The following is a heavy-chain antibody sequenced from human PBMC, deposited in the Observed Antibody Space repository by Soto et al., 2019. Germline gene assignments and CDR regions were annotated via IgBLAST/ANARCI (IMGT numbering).Heavy chain of an antibody. CDR2: IGGRSDI. V-gene: IGHV3-21*01. CDR1: GFTFNSYS. CDR3: ARAKTLCPLAYRLDV. J-gene: IGHJ6*02. Sequence: GGALRLSSRVSGFTFNSYSMNWVRQAPGKGLEWVSAIGGRSDIYDAGSVKGRLTISRDNAKNCLWLDMDSLRVEDTGVDYCARAKTLCPLAYRLDVWGEGTTVTASS.